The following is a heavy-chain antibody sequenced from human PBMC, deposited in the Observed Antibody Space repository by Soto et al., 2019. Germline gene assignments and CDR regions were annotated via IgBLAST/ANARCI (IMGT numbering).Heavy chain of an antibody. CDR1: GFNFNSYT. CDR3: ARGCSGGSCYPGMDV. D-gene: IGHD2-15*01. V-gene: IGHV3-21*01. Sequence: GSLRLSCAASGFNFNSYTINWVRQAPGKRLEWLSSISSSGYIFSTDSVRGRFTISRDNAKNSVYLQINSLRAEDTAVYFCARGCSGGSCYPGMDVWGQGTTVTVSS. CDR2: ISSSGYI. J-gene: IGHJ6*02.